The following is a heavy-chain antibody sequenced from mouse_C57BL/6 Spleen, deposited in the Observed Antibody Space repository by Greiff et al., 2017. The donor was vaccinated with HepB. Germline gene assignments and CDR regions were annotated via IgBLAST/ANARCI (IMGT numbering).Heavy chain of an antibody. D-gene: IGHD4-1*01. Sequence: VQLQQSGPELVKPGASVKMSCKASGYTSTDYNMHWVKQSHGKSLEWIGYINPNNGGTSYNQKFKGKATLTVNKSSSTAYMELRSLTSEDSAVYYCARGGTGTPFAYWGQGTLVTVSA. CDR2: INPNNGGT. J-gene: IGHJ3*01. CDR3: ARGGTGTPFAY. CDR1: GYTSTDYN. V-gene: IGHV1-22*01.